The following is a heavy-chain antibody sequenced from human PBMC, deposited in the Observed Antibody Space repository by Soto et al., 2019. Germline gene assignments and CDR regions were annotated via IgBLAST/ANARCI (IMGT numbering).Heavy chain of an antibody. CDR1: GFTFSSHA. V-gene: IGHV3-30-3*01. D-gene: IGHD3-22*01. Sequence: GGSLRLSCAASGFTFSSHAMHWVRQAPGKGLEWVAVISYDGSNKYYADSVKGRFTISRDNSKNTLYLQMNSLRAEDTAVYYCAREPRITMIVAPPGAFDIWGQGTMVTVSS. CDR3: AREPRITMIVAPPGAFDI. J-gene: IGHJ3*02. CDR2: ISYDGSNK.